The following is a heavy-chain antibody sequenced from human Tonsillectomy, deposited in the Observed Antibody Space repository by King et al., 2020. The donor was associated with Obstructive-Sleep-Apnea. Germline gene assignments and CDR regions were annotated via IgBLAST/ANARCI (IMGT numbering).Heavy chain of an antibody. CDR1: GFTFSNYG. Sequence: VQLVESGGGVVQPGRSLRLTCAASGFTFSNYGMYWVRQAPGKGLEWVTFIRYDGSSEYYTDSVKGRFTISRDNSKNTLYLQMNNLRVEDTAMYYCAKDWRRNFPSYYFDYWGQGTLVTVSS. D-gene: IGHD3-10*01. CDR3: AKDWRRNFPSYYFDY. CDR2: IRYDGSSE. V-gene: IGHV3-30*02. J-gene: IGHJ4*02.